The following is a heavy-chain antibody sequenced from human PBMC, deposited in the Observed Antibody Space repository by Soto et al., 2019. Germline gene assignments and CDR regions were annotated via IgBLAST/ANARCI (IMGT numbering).Heavy chain of an antibody. CDR2: IKQDGSEE. CDR1: GCTFSSFW. CDR3: AGGSGCLIAN. Sequence: EMQMVESGGGLVQPGGSLRLSCAASGCTFSSFWMFWMRQAPGKGLEWVATIKQDGSEERYVDSVKGRFTISRDNAKRSLHLQMNSLRVEDTAVYFCAGGSGCLIANWGQGTLVTVSS. J-gene: IGHJ4*02. V-gene: IGHV3-7*04. D-gene: IGHD2-2*01.